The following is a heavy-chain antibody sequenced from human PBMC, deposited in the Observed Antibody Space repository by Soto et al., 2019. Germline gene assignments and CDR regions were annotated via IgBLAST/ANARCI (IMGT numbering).Heavy chain of an antibody. CDR3: ARHGTYYYDSSGSPGAFDI. CDR2: IYYSGST. CDR1: GCSISSYY. D-gene: IGHD3-22*01. V-gene: IGHV4-59*08. Sequence: PSETLSLTCTVSGCSISSYYWSWIRQPPGKGLEWIGYIYYSGSTNYNPSLKSRVTISVDTSKNQFSLKLSSVTAADTAVYYCARHGTYYYDSSGSPGAFDIWGQGTMVT. J-gene: IGHJ3*02.